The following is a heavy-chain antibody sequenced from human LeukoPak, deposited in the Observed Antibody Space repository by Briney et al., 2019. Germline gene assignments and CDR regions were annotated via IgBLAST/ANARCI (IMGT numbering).Heavy chain of an antibody. V-gene: IGHV3-7*01. D-gene: IGHD6-13*01. Sequence: GGSLRLSCAASGFTFSSYWMSWVRQAPGKGLEWVANIKQDGSEKYYVDSVKGRFTISRDNAKNSLYLQMNSLRAEDTAVYYCARSPDSSSWYYFDYWGQGTLVTVSS. J-gene: IGHJ4*02. CDR2: IKQDGSEK. CDR1: GFTFSSYW. CDR3: ARSPDSSSWYYFDY.